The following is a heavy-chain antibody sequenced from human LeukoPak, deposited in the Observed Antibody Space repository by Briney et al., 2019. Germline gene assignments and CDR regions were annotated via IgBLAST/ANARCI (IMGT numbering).Heavy chain of an antibody. V-gene: IGHV1-18*01. D-gene: IGHD7-27*01. CDR1: GYTFTSYG. CDR3: AREEGNWGDAFDS. Sequence: ASVKVSCKASGYTFTSYGISWVRQAPGQGLEWMGWISGSNGNTNYAQKLQGRVTMTTDTSTSTAYMELRSLRSDDTAVYYWAREEGNWGDAFDSWGQGTMVTVSP. CDR2: ISGSNGNT. J-gene: IGHJ3*02.